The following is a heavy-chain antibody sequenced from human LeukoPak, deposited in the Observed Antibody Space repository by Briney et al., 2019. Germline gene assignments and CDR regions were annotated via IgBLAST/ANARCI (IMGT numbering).Heavy chain of an antibody. Sequence: PSQTLSLTCTVSGGSISSGGYYWSWIRQPPGKGLEWIGYIYHSGSTYYNPSLKSRVTISVDRSKNQFSLKLSSVTAADTAVYYCAREEMSLYYFDYWGQGTLVTVSS. V-gene: IGHV4-30-2*01. CDR2: IYHSGST. CDR1: GGSISSGGYY. D-gene: IGHD5-24*01. CDR3: AREEMSLYYFDY. J-gene: IGHJ4*02.